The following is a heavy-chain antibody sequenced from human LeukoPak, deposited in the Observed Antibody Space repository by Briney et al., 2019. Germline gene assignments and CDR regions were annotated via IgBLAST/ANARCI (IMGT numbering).Heavy chain of an antibody. CDR2: IRYDGSNK. V-gene: IGHV3-30*02. J-gene: IGHJ4*02. CDR1: GFTFSSYG. CDR3: AILGYCSSTSCYKGGVRTFDY. Sequence: GALRLSCAASGFTFSSYGMHWVRQAPGKGLEWVAFIRYDGSNKYYADSVKGRFTISRDNSKNTLYLQMNSLRAEDTAVYYCAILGYCSSTSCYKGGVRTFDYWGQGTLVTVSS. D-gene: IGHD2-2*02.